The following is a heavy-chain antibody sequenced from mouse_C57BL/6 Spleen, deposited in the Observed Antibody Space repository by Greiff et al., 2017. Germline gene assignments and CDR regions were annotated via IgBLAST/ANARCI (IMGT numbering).Heavy chain of an antibody. V-gene: IGHV1-61*01. CDR2: IYPSDSET. D-gene: IGHD2-1*01. CDR3: ARTYGNYVDY. Sequence: QVQLQQPGAELVRPGSSVKLSCKASGYTFTSYWMDWVKQRPGQGLEWIGNIYPSDSETHYNQKFKDKATLTVDKSSSTAYMQLSSLTSEDSAVYYCARTYGNYVDYWGQGTSFTVSS. J-gene: IGHJ4*01. CDR1: GYTFTSYW.